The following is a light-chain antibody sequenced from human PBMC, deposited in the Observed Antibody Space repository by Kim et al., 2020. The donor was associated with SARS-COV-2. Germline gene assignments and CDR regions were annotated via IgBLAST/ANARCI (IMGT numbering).Light chain of an antibody. J-gene: IGKJ1*01. CDR2: AAS. CDR3: QQCRGAPLT. V-gene: IGKV1-27*01. CDR1: QGINNY. Sequence: ASVGDRLTITCRASQGINNYLAWYQQKPGKVPKLLIFAASALQSGVPSRFSCSGSGTDFTLTITSLPPEDVAAYYCQQCRGAPLTFGQGTKVEIK.